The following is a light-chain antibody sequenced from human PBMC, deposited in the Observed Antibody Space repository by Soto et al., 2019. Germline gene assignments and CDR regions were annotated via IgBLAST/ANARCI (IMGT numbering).Light chain of an antibody. J-gene: IGLJ1*01. Sequence: QSVLTQPASACGSPGESITISCTGTSSTVGGFNVVSWYQQHPGKAPKVIIYEGINRPSGVYNRFSGSNSGSTASLKISGLQAEDEADSYCCSYVGATTYVFGTGTKVTVL. CDR3: CSYVGATTYV. V-gene: IGLV2-23*01. CDR1: SSTVGGFNV. CDR2: EGI.